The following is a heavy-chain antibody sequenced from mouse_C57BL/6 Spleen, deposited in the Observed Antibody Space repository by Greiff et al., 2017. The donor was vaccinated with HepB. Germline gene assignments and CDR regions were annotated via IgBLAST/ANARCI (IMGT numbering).Heavy chain of an antibody. CDR3: ARGRVVATGRYFDV. CDR1: GYTFTSYW. CDR2: INPSNGGT. V-gene: IGHV1-53*01. Sequence: QVQLQQPGTELVKPGASVKLSCKASGYTFTSYWMHWVKQRPGQGLEWIGNINPSNGGTNYNEKFKSKATLTVDKSSSTAYMQLSSLTSEDSAVNYCARGRVVATGRYFDVWGTGTTVTVSS. D-gene: IGHD1-1*01. J-gene: IGHJ1*03.